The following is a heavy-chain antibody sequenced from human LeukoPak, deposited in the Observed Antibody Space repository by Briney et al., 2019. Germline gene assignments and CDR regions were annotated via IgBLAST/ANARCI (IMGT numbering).Heavy chain of an antibody. D-gene: IGHD5-12*01. CDR3: ARVQLAYSGYDTLFDY. V-gene: IGHV3-30*04. CDR1: GFTFNSYA. J-gene: IGHJ4*02. CDR2: ISYDGSNK. Sequence: PGRSLRLSCAASGFTFNSYAIHWVRQAPGKGLEWVAVISYDGSNKYYADSVKGRFTISRGNSKNTLYLQQNSLRPEDTAVYYCARVQLAYSGYDTLFDYWGQGTLVTVSS.